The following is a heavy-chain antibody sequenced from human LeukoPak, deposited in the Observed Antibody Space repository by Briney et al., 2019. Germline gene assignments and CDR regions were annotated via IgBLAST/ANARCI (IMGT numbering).Heavy chain of an antibody. CDR2: IYSGGST. V-gene: IGHV3-53*01. Sequence: GGSLRLSCAASGFXVGSNYITWVRQAPGKGREWVSLIYSGGSTFYGDSVRGRFTISRDNSKNTLYLQMNSLRAEDTAVYYCARDSYSYGMDVWGQGTTVTVSS. J-gene: IGHJ6*02. CDR3: ARDSYSYGMDV. CDR1: GFXVGSNY.